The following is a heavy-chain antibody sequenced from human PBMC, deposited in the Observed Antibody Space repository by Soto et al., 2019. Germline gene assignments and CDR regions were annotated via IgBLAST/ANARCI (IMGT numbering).Heavy chain of an antibody. CDR2: IRSKANSYAT. V-gene: IGHV3-73*01. CDR3: TSPTVTTGYYYYYGMDV. Sequence: GGSLRLSCAASGFTFSGSAMHWVRQASGKGLEWVGRIRSKANSYATAYAASVKGRFTISRDDSKNTAYLQMNSLKTEDTAVYYCTSPTVTTGYYYYYGMDVWGQGTTVIV. J-gene: IGHJ6*02. D-gene: IGHD4-17*01. CDR1: GFTFSGSA.